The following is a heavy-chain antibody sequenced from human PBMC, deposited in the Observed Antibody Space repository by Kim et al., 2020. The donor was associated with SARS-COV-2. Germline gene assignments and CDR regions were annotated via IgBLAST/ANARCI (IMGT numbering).Heavy chain of an antibody. CDR1: GYTFTSYD. CDR2: MNPNSGNT. CDR3: ARDYGDRLDYYYGMDV. D-gene: IGHD4-17*01. J-gene: IGHJ6*02. V-gene: IGHV1-8*01. Sequence: ASVKVSCKASGYTFTSYDINWVRQATGQGLEWMGWMNPNSGNTGYAQKFQGRVTMTRNTSISTAYMELSSLRSEDTAVYYCARDYGDRLDYYYGMDVWGQGTTVTVSS.